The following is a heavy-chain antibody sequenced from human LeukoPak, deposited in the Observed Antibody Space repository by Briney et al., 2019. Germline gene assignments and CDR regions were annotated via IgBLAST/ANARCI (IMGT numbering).Heavy chain of an antibody. V-gene: IGHV3-48*03. CDR1: GFTFSSYE. CDR3: AREGYYDYVWGSYRHGNWFDP. D-gene: IGHD3-16*02. CDR2: ISSSGSTI. J-gene: IGHJ5*02. Sequence: GGSLRLSCAASGFTFSSYEMNWVRQAPGKGLEWVSYISSSGSTIYYADSVKGRFTISRDNAKNSLYLQMNSLRAEDTAVYYCAREGYYDYVWGSYRHGNWFDPWGQGTLITVSS.